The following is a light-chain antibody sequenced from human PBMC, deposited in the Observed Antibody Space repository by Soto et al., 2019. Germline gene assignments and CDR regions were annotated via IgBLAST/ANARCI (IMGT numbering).Light chain of an antibody. CDR3: QQYDNSLYT. V-gene: IGKV1-33*01. J-gene: IGKJ2*01. CDR2: DAS. CDR1: QDISNY. Sequence: DIQMTQSPSSLSASVGDRVTITCQASQDISNYLNWYQQKPGKAPKHLIYDASNLETGVPSRFSGSGSGTDFTFTISSLQPEDIATYYCQQYDNSLYTFGQGTKLEIK.